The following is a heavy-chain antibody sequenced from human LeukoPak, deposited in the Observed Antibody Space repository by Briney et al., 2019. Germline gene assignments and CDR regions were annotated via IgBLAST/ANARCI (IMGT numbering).Heavy chain of an antibody. CDR1: GGSFSGYY. V-gene: IGHV4-34*01. D-gene: IGHD3-22*01. CDR3: ARGDYYDSSGYYFPRYNWFDP. J-gene: IGHJ5*02. CDR2: INHSGST. Sequence: PSETLSLTCAVYGGSFSGYYWSWIRQPPGKGLEWIGEINHSGSTNYNSSLKSRVTISVDTSKNQFSLKLSSVTAADTAVYYCARGDYYDSSGYYFPRYNWFDPWGQGTLVTVSS.